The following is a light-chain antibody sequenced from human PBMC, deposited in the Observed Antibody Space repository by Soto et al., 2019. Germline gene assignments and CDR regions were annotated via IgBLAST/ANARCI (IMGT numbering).Light chain of an antibody. CDR1: SSNIGSNT. V-gene: IGLV1-44*01. Sequence: SVLTQPPSASGTPGQRVTISCSGSSSNIGSNTVSWYQQFPGTAPKLLIYNSNQRPSGVPDRFSGSKSGTSASLAISGLQSEDEADYYCAAWDDSLNGPLFGGGTKLTVL. CDR3: AAWDDSLNGPL. CDR2: NSN. J-gene: IGLJ3*02.